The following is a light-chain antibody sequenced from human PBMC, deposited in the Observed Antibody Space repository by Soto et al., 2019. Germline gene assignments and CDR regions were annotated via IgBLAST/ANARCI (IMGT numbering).Light chain of an antibody. V-gene: IGKV1-8*01. Sequence: AIRLTQSPSSLTASTGDRVTITCRASQSVSTYLAWYQQKSGKAPKLLVYAASTLQSGVPSRFSGSGSGTDFSLTISCLQSEDFATYYCQQSYSVPHTFGQGTKLEIK. CDR1: QSVSTY. CDR2: AAS. J-gene: IGKJ2*01. CDR3: QQSYSVPHT.